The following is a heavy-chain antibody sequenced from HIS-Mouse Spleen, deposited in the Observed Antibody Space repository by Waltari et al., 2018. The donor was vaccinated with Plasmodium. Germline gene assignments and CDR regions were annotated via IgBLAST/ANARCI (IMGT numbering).Heavy chain of an antibody. J-gene: IGHJ4*02. Sequence: EVQLVETGGGLIQPGGSLRLSCAASGFPGSSTYMTWVRQAAGKGLEWVSVIYSGGSTYYADSVKGRFTISRDNSKNTLYLQMNSLRAEDTAVYYCARGNSGYSSSWYLFDYWGQGTLVTVSS. CDR2: IYSGGST. CDR3: ARGNSGYSSSWYLFDY. CDR1: GFPGSSTY. D-gene: IGHD6-13*01. V-gene: IGHV3-53*02.